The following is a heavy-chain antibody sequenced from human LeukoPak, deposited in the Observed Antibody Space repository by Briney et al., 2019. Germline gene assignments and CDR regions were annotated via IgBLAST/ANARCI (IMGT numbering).Heavy chain of an antibody. J-gene: IGHJ3*02. CDR1: GVTFTAFY. V-gene: IGHV1-2*02. CDR3: VTSTGYFSTWGAFDI. CDR2: IHLNSCYT. Sequence: ASVKVSCKTSGVTFTAFYLHWVRQAPGQGREWIAWIHLNSCYTNYEQKFQGRVTMTRDKSISTDYMELSSLRSDDTAIYYCVTSTGYFSTWGAFDIWGQGTMVTVSS. D-gene: IGHD6-13*01.